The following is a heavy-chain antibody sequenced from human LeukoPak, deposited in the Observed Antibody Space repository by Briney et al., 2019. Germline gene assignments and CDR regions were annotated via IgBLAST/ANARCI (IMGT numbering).Heavy chain of an antibody. CDR1: GFTFFNYA. D-gene: IGHD2-15*01. V-gene: IGHV3-23*01. Sequence: GGSLRLSCAASGFTFFNYAMNWIRQAPGRGLEWVSAVDGSGHTTFYAESVRGRFTISRDNSKNTLYLQMNSLRAEDTAVYYCAKEDIVGGGQGTLVTVSS. CDR2: VDGSGHTT. J-gene: IGHJ4*02. CDR3: AKEDIVG.